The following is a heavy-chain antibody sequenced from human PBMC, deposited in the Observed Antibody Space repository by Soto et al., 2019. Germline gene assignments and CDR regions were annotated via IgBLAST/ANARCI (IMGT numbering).Heavy chain of an antibody. D-gene: IGHD2-15*01. V-gene: IGHV4-31*03. CDR2: INYRGST. Sequence: QVQLQESGPGLVRPSQTLSLTCTVSGGSINSGDSYWNWIRQHPEKGLEWIGYINYRGSTFYNPSLKSRIIISVDTSKNQFSLSLSSVTAADTAVYYCAREAPGVAPYWCQGTLVTVSS. CDR1: GGSINSGDSY. J-gene: IGHJ4*02. CDR3: AREAPGVAPY.